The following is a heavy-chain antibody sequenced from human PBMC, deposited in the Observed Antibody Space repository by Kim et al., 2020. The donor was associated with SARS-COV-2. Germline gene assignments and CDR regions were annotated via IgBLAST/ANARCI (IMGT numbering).Heavy chain of an antibody. Sequence: KPPLKSGGTISVDTSENQFSLKLSSVTAADTAVYYCARRTGAWLRLYHYWGQGTLVTVS. J-gene: IGHJ4*02. CDR3: ARRTGAWLRLYHY. V-gene: IGHV4-39*01. D-gene: IGHD5-12*01.